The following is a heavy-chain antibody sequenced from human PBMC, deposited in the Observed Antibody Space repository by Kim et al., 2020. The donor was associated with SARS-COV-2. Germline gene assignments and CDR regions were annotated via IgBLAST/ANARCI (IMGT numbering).Heavy chain of an antibody. D-gene: IGHD3-22*01. Sequence: PALKRRVTITVDTSKNQFSPKLSSVTAADTAVYYCARRITYYYESGAFDIWGQGTMVTVSS. CDR3: ARRITYYYESGAFDI. V-gene: IGHV4-39*01. J-gene: IGHJ3*02.